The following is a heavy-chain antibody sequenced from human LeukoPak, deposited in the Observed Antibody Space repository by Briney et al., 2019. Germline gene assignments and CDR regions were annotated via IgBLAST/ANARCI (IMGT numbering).Heavy chain of an antibody. J-gene: IGHJ4*02. Sequence: SETLSLTCTVSGGSIRSGGYYWSWIRQHPGKGLEWIGYIYYSGSTYYNPSLKSRVTMSVDTSKNQFSLKLSSVTAADTAVYYCARERGVVWSYFDYWGQGTLVTVSS. CDR3: ARERGVVWSYFDY. V-gene: IGHV4-31*03. D-gene: IGHD2-2*01. CDR1: GGSIRSGGYY. CDR2: IYYSGST.